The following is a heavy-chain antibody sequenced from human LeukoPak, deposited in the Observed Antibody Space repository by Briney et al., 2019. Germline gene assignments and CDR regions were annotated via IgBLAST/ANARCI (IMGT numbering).Heavy chain of an antibody. J-gene: IGHJ3*02. V-gene: IGHV4-59*08. D-gene: IGHD4-17*01. CDR1: GGSISSYY. CDR2: IYYSGST. Sequence: SETLSLTCTVSGGSISSYYWSWIRQPPGKGLEWIGYIYYSGSTNYNPSLKSRVTISVDTSKNQFPLKLSSVTAADTAVYYCARLNDYVSAFDIWGQGTMVTVSS. CDR3: ARLNDYVSAFDI.